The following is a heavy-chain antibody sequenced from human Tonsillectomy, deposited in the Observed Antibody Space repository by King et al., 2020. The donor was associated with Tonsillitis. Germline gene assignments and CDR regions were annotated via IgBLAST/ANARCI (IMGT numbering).Heavy chain of an antibody. CDR2: IGTAGDT. V-gene: IGHV3-13*01. Sequence: VQLVESGGGSVQPGESLRLSCAASGFTFSSHDMHWVRQATGKGLEWVSYIGTAGDTNYPGSVKGRFPISRENGNNFLYLQMNSLRAGDTAVYYCVSARPGYCRGGSCFSDAFDLWGQGTMVTVSS. D-gene: IGHD2-15*01. CDR1: GFTFSSHD. CDR3: VSARPGYCRGGSCFSDAFDL. J-gene: IGHJ3*01.